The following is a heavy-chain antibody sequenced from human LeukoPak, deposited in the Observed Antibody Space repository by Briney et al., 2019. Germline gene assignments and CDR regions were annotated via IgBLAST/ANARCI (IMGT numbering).Heavy chain of an antibody. V-gene: IGHV3-7*03. J-gene: IGHJ4*02. CDR3: VNFDY. Sequence: GGSLRLSCAASGYTFTTYWIHWVRQAPGKGLEWVANIKQDGSEKYYVDSVKGRFTISRDNAKNSLYLQMNSLRAEDTAVYYCVNFDYWGQGTLVTVSS. CDR2: IKQDGSEK. CDR1: GYTFTTYW.